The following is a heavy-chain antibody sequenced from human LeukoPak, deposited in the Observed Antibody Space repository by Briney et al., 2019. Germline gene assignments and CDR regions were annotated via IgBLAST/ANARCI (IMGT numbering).Heavy chain of an antibody. D-gene: IGHD2-2*01. CDR3: AKDGGDCSTTSCQGRYFDY. CDR1: GFTFSSYA. CDR2: ISGSGGST. Sequence: GGSLRLSCAASGFTFSSYAMSWVRQAPGKGLEWVSSISGSGGSTYYADSVKGLFTISRDNSKNTLYVQMNSLGAEDTAVYYCAKDGGDCSTTSCQGRYFDYWGQGTLVTVSS. J-gene: IGHJ4*02. V-gene: IGHV3-23*01.